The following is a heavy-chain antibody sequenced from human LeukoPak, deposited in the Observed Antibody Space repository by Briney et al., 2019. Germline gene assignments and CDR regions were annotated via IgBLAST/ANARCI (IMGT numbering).Heavy chain of an antibody. Sequence: ASVKVSCKASGYTLTSYAMHWVRQAPGQGLKWMGRINTNTGNPTYAQGFTGRFVFSLDTSISTAYLQISSLKADDTAVYYCARAGWYGDYFDSWGQGTLVTVSS. CDR3: ARAGWYGDYFDS. D-gene: IGHD6-19*01. J-gene: IGHJ4*02. CDR1: GYTLTSYA. CDR2: INTNTGNP. V-gene: IGHV7-4-1*02.